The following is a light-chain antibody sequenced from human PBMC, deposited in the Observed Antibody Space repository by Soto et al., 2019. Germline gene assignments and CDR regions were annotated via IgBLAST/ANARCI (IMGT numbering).Light chain of an antibody. CDR3: TSYTTSSTLV. J-gene: IGLJ1*01. V-gene: IGLV2-14*01. Sequence: QSVLTQPDSVSGSPGQSITISCTGTSSDVGGYNYVSWYQQYPGKAPKLMIYDVSNRPSGVSNRFSGSKSGNTASLTISGLQAEDEADYYCTSYTTSSTLVFGTGTKVTVL. CDR2: DVS. CDR1: SSDVGGYNY.